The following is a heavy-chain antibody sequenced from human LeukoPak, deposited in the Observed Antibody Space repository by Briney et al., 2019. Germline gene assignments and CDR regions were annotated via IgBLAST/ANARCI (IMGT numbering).Heavy chain of an antibody. CDR2: IYSGGST. J-gene: IGHJ3*02. Sequence: GGSLRLSCAASGFTVSSNYMSWVRQAPGKGPEWVSVIYSGGSTYYADSVKGRFTISRDNSKNTLYLQMNSLRAEDTAVYYCARTYYYDSSGYYFLDAFDIWGQGTMVTVSS. CDR1: GFTVSSNY. D-gene: IGHD3-22*01. V-gene: IGHV3-66*01. CDR3: ARTYYYDSSGYYFLDAFDI.